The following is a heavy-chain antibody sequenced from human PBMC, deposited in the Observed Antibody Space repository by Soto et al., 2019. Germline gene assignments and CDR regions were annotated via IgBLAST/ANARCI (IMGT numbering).Heavy chain of an antibody. V-gene: IGHV1-8*01. J-gene: IGHJ4*02. CDR1: GYTFTSYD. CDR2: MNPHSGNT. Sequence: QVRLEQSGADVKKPGASVKVSCKASGYTFTSYDINWVRQTTGQGLEWMGWMNPHSGNTGYAQKFQGRLTLTRNTSISTAYFDLSSLRTEDTAIYYCARGINWGQGTLVTVSS. CDR3: ARGIN. D-gene: IGHD1-20*01.